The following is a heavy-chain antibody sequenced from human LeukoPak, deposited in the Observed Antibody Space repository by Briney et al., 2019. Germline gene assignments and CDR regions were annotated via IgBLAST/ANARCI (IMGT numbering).Heavy chain of an antibody. J-gene: IGHJ4*02. CDR3: ARASIFGVVIIDY. CDR1: GDSISRSSYY. CDR2: IYYSGST. V-gene: IGHV4-31*03. Sequence: PSETLSLTCTVSGDSISRSSYYWSWIRQHPGKGLEWIGYIYYSGSTYYNPSLKSRVTISVDTSKNQFSLKLSSVTAADTAVYYCARASIFGVVIIDYWGQGTLVTVSS. D-gene: IGHD3-3*01.